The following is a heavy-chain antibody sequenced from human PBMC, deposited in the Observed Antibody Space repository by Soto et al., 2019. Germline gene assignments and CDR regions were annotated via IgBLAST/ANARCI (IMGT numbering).Heavy chain of an antibody. CDR1: GFTFSDYS. Sequence: EVQLVESGGGLVQPGGSLRLSCAASGFTFSDYSMDWVGQAPGKGLEWVSYISSSSSTIYYADSVKGRFTISRDNAKNSLYLQMNSLSDEDTAVYYCARDAGSWGYWGQGTLVTVSS. CDR2: ISSSSSTI. J-gene: IGHJ4*02. CDR3: ARDAGSWGY. V-gene: IGHV3-48*02. D-gene: IGHD3-10*01.